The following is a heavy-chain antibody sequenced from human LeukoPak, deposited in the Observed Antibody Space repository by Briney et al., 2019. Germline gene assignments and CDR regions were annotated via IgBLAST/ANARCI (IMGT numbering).Heavy chain of an antibody. D-gene: IGHD6-19*01. J-gene: IGHJ4*02. CDR3: ARGKVIGYSSAWDETRIDY. Sequence: GGSLRLSCAASGFTFSDYYMSWVRQAPGKGLEWMAVISYDGSDKYYADSVKGRFTISRDNSKNTLYLQMNSLRPEDTAVYYCARGKVIGYSSAWDETRIDYWGQGTLVTVSS. CDR2: ISYDGSDK. V-gene: IGHV3-30*03. CDR1: GFTFSDYY.